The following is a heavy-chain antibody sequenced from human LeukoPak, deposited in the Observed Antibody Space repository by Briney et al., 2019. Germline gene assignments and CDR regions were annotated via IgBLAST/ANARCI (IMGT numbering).Heavy chain of an antibody. J-gene: IGHJ3*02. V-gene: IGHV4-59*11. D-gene: IGHD6-6*01. CDR2: VYYSGNT. CDR3: AREGLAARRGAFDI. Sequence: SETLSLTCSVSGGSISSHFWTWIRQPPGKGLEWIGYVYYSGNTNYNPSLRSRVTISIDTSKNQFSLNLKSVAAADTAIYYCAREGLAARRGAFDIWGQGTVVSVSS. CDR1: GGSISSHF.